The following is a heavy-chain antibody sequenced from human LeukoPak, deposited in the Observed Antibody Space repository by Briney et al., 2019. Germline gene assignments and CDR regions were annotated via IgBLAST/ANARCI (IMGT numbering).Heavy chain of an antibody. D-gene: IGHD5-24*01. J-gene: IGHJ4*02. CDR3: ARDGEMATIENYFEY. V-gene: IGHV4-4*02. CDR1: GGSISSRNW. CDR2: IYHSGST. Sequence: SETLSLTCAVSGGSISSRNWWSWVRQPPGKGLEWIGEIYHSGSTNYNPSLKTRVTISVDKSKNQFSLKLSSVTAADTAIYYCARDGEMATIENYFEYWGQGTLVTVSS.